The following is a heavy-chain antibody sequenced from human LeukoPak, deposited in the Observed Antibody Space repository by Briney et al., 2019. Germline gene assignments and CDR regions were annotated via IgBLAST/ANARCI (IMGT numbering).Heavy chain of an antibody. J-gene: IGHJ4*02. CDR1: GGTFSSYA. Sequence: ASVKVSCKASGGTFSSYAISWVRQAPGQGLEWMGWISAYNGNTNYAQKLQGRVTMTTDTSTSTAYMELRSLRSDDTAVYYCASSGYCSSTSCYTGDYWGQGTLVTVSS. CDR3: ASSGYCSSTSCYTGDY. V-gene: IGHV1-18*01. D-gene: IGHD2-2*02. CDR2: ISAYNGNT.